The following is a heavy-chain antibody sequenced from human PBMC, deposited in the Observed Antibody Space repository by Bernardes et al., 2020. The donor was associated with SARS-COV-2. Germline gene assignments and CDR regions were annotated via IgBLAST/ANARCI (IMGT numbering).Heavy chain of an antibody. CDR3: AKREYYDFWSGPIDY. V-gene: IGHV3-23*01. Sequence: GGSLRLSCAASGFTFSSDAMNWVRQAPGKGLEWVSAISGSGGSTYYADSVRGRFTISRDNSKNTLYLQMNSQRAEDTAVYYCAKREYYDFWSGPIDYWGQGSLVTVSS. D-gene: IGHD3-3*01. CDR1: GFTFSSDA. J-gene: IGHJ4*02. CDR2: ISGSGGST.